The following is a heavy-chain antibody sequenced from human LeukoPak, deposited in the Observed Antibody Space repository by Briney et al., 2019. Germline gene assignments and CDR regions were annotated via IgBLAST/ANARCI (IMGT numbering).Heavy chain of an antibody. CDR2: FDPEDGET. Sequence: ASVKVSCKVPGYTLTELSMHWVRQAPGKGLEWMGGFDPEDGETIYAQKFQGRVTMTEDTSTDTAYMELSSLRSEDTAVYYCATDLGYSSNSFDYWGQGTLVTVSS. D-gene: IGHD6-19*01. V-gene: IGHV1-24*01. CDR3: ATDLGYSSNSFDY. CDR1: GYTLTELS. J-gene: IGHJ4*02.